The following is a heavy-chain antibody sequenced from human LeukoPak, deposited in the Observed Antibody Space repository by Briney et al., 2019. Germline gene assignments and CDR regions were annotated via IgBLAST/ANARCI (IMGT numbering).Heavy chain of an antibody. J-gene: IGHJ4*02. Sequence: GGSLRLSCTASRFTFSTYWMSWVRQAPGKGLEWAAKINQDGSEKYYVDSVKGRFTISRDNAKNSLYLQMNSLRAEDTAVYYCARDTAGFDYWGQGTLVTVSS. CDR2: INQDGSEK. V-gene: IGHV3-7*01. CDR3: ARDTAGFDY. CDR1: RFTFSTYW.